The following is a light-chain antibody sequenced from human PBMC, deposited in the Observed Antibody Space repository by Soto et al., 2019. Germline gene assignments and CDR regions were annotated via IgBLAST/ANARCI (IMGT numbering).Light chain of an antibody. Sequence: QSALTQPPSASGSPGQTVTISCTGTKSDIGVYDFVSWYQHHPGKAPRLIIYEDVQRPSGVPDRFSGSKSGNTSSLTVSGLPEADAAYYFCTSYAGSNTYVFGSGTQLTVL. CDR3: TSYAGSNTYV. J-gene: IGLJ1*01. V-gene: IGLV2-8*01. CDR2: EDV. CDR1: KSDIGVYDF.